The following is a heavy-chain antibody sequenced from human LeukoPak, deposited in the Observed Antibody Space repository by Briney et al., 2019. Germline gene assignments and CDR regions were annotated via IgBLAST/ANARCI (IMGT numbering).Heavy chain of an antibody. Sequence: ASVKVSCKASGSTFTSYGISWVRQAPGQGLEWMGWISAYNGNTNYAQKLQGRVTMTTDTSTSTAYMELRSLRSDDTAVYYCARWGRGHIVVVTATYDGYYFDYWGQGTLVTVSS. D-gene: IGHD2-21*02. CDR1: GSTFTSYG. CDR2: ISAYNGNT. J-gene: IGHJ4*02. CDR3: ARWGRGHIVVVTATYDGYYFDY. V-gene: IGHV1-18*01.